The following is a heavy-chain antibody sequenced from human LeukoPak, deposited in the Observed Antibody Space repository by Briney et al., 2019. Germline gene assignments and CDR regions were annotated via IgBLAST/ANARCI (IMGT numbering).Heavy chain of an antibody. Sequence: QPGGSLRLSCAASGFTFSSYAMHWVRQAPGKGLEWVAVISYDGSNKYYADSVKGRFTISRDNSKNTLYLQMNSLRAEDTAVYYCARGPRLYCSSTSCYSLGPAFDIWGQGTMVTVSS. CDR2: ISYDGSNK. V-gene: IGHV3-30-3*01. CDR3: ARGPRLYCSSTSCYSLGPAFDI. CDR1: GFTFSSYA. D-gene: IGHD2-2*01. J-gene: IGHJ3*02.